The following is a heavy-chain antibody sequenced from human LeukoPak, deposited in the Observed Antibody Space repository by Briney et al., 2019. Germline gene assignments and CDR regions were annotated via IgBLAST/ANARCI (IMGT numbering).Heavy chain of an antibody. D-gene: IGHD3-22*01. CDR2: IYTSGST. Sequence: PSQTLSLTCTVSGGSISSGSYYWSWIRQPAGKGLEWIGRIYTSGSTNYNPSLKSRVTISVDTSKNQFSLKLSSVTAADTAVYYCASEDYYDSSGPSRGFDYWGQGTLVTVSS. J-gene: IGHJ4*02. CDR1: GGSISSGSYY. V-gene: IGHV4-61*02. CDR3: ASEDYYDSSGPSRGFDY.